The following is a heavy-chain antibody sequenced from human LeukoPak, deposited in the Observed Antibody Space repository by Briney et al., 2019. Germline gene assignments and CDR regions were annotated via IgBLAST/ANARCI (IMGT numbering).Heavy chain of an antibody. Sequence: GGSLRLSCAASGFTFSSYAMSWVRQAPGKGLEWVSAISGSGGSTNYADSVKGRFTISRDNSKNTLYLQMNSLRAEDTAVCYCANPVYYGDAFDIWGQGTMVTVSS. D-gene: IGHD2-8*01. V-gene: IGHV3-23*01. CDR1: GFTFSSYA. CDR3: ANPVYYGDAFDI. J-gene: IGHJ3*02. CDR2: ISGSGGST.